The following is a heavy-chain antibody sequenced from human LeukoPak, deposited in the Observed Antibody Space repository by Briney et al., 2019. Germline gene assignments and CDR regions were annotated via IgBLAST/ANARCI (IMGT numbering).Heavy chain of an antibody. CDR3: ARLRVYSSGWVDY. Sequence: SETLSLTCTVSGGSISSYYWSWTRQPPGKGLVWIGYLYYSGSTNYNPSLKSRVTRSVETSKNQLSRRLGSVTAADTAVYYCARLRVYSSGWVDYWGQGTLVTVSS. CDR2: LYYSGST. CDR1: GGSISSYY. D-gene: IGHD6-19*01. V-gene: IGHV4-59*08. J-gene: IGHJ4*02.